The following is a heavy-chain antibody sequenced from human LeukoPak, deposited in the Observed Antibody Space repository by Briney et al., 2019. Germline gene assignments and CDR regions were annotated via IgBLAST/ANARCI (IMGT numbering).Heavy chain of an antibody. CDR2: IYYSGTS. CDR1: GGXISSTSYY. V-gene: IGHV4-39*01. CDR3: ARTQANWGFGAFDY. Sequence: SETLSLTCTVSGGXISSTSYYWGWIRQPPGKWLEWIGNIYYSGTSYYNPSLKSRVTISVDTSKNQFSLKLSSVTAADTAVYFCARTQANWGFGAFDYWGQGTLLTVSS. J-gene: IGHJ4*02. D-gene: IGHD7-27*01.